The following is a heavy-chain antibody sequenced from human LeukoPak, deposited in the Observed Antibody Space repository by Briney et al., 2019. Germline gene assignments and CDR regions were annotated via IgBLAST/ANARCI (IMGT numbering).Heavy chain of an antibody. V-gene: IGHV1-24*01. D-gene: IGHD1-26*01. CDR3: AAGGPWDLLRY. J-gene: IGHJ4*02. Sequence: ASVKVSRKVSGDSLTELSTHWVRQAPGKGLEWMGGFDPEDGDAIYAQKFQGRVTMTEDTSTDTAYMEMNSLRSEDTAVYYCAAGGPWDLLRYWGQGTLVTVSS. CDR1: GDSLTELS. CDR2: FDPEDGDA.